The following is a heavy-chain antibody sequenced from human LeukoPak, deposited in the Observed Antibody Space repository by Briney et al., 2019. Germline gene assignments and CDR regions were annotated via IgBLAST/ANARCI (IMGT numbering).Heavy chain of an antibody. Sequence: SVKASCKASGGTFSSYAISWVRQAPGQGLEWMGRIIPIFGIASYAQKFQGRVTITADKSTSTAYMELSSLRSEDTAVYYCARNGGNRYYYYGMDVWGQGTTVTVSS. CDR1: GGTFSSYA. CDR2: IIPIFGIA. CDR3: ARNGGNRYYYYGMDV. J-gene: IGHJ6*02. D-gene: IGHD4-23*01. V-gene: IGHV1-69*04.